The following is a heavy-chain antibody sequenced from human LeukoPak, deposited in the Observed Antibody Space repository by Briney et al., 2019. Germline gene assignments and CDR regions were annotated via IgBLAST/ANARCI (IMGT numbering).Heavy chain of an antibody. J-gene: IGHJ5*02. Sequence: ASVKVSCKASGYTFTTYAIHWVRQAPGQRLEWMGWINAGNGNTKYSQEFQGRVTITRDTSASTVYMELSSLRSEDMAVYYCARSATGMRFDPCFQGTLVTVSS. D-gene: IGHD6-13*01. CDR3: ARSATGMRFDP. V-gene: IGHV1-3*03. CDR1: GYTFTTYA. CDR2: INAGNGNT.